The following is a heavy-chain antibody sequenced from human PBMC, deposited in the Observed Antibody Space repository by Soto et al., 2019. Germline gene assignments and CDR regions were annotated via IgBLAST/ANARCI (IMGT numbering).Heavy chain of an antibody. J-gene: IGHJ5*02. CDR2: INAGNGNT. CDR1: GYTFTSYA. Sequence: QVQLVQSGAEVKKPGASVKVSCKASGYTFTSYAMHWVRQAPGQRLEWMGWINAGNGNTKYSQKFQGRVIITRDTSASTVYMQLSNLRSEDTAVYYCARAWYRLVSTWFDPWGQGTQVTVSS. V-gene: IGHV1-3*01. CDR3: ARAWYRLVSTWFDP. D-gene: IGHD2-2*01.